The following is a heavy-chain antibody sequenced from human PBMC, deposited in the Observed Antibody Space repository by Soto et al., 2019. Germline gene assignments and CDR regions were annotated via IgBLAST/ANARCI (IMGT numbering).Heavy chain of an antibody. CDR2: VSYDGNNK. CDR3: ARAGCDGGGCWPLVGLRYSMDD. V-gene: IGHV3-30-3*01. CDR1: GFTFSSYA. J-gene: IGHJ6*02. Sequence: QVQLVESGGGVVQPGRSLRLSCAASGFTFSSYAMHWVRQAPGKGLEWVAVVSYDGNNKYYADSVKGRFTISRDNSKNTLYLHMHGLRGEATAAYYCARAGCDGGGCWPLVGLRYSMDDWGQGTTVTVSS. D-gene: IGHD2-15*01.